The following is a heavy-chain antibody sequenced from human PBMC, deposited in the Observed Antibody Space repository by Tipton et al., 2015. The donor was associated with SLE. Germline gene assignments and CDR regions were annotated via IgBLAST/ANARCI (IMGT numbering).Heavy chain of an antibody. CDR3: ARGDCSSTSCLDY. J-gene: IGHJ4*02. CDR2: INHSGST. CDR1: GGSISSSGYY. V-gene: IGHV4-39*07. D-gene: IGHD2-2*01. Sequence: TLSLTCTVSGGSISSSGYYWSWIRQPPGKGLEWIGEINHSGSTNYNPSLKSRVTISVDTSKNQFSLKLSSVTAADTAVYYCARGDCSSTSCLDYWGQGTLDTVSS.